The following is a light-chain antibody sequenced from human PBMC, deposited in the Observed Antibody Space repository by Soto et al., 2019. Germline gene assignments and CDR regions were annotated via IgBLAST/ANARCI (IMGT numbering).Light chain of an antibody. Sequence: QSALTQPRSVSGSPGQSGSISCTGARSDVGGYDYVSWYQQHPDKAPKVIISDVIKRPSGVPDRFSGSNSGNTASQTIAVLQSDDEGDYYCCSYAGSYPDVFGPGTKLTV. V-gene: IGLV2-11*01. CDR1: RSDVGGYDY. CDR2: DVI. J-gene: IGLJ1*01. CDR3: CSYAGSYPDV.